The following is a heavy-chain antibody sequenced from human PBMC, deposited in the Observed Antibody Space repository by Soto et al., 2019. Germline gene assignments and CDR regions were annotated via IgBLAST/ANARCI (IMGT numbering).Heavy chain of an antibody. CDR1: GFTFSSYS. V-gene: IGHV3-21*01. Sequence: GGSLRLSCAASGFTFSSYSMNWVRQAPGKGLEWVSSISSSSSYIYYADSVKGRFTISRDNAKNSLYLQMNSLRAEDTAVYYCARDPIPAVYNWFDPWVQGTLVTVSS. CDR3: ARDPIPAVYNWFDP. J-gene: IGHJ5*02. CDR2: ISSSSSYI.